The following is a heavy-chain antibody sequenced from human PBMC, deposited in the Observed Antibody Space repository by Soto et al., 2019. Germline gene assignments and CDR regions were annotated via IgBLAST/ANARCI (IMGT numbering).Heavy chain of an antibody. CDR3: AREAVAGTFYFDY. CDR1: GGTFSSYA. J-gene: IGHJ4*02. D-gene: IGHD6-19*01. Sequence: SVKVSCKASGGTFSSYAISWVRQAPGQGLEWMGGIIPIFGTANYAQKFQGRVTITADESTSTAYMELSSLRSEDTAVYYCAREAVAGTFYFDYWGQGTLVTVSS. CDR2: IIPIFGTA. V-gene: IGHV1-69*13.